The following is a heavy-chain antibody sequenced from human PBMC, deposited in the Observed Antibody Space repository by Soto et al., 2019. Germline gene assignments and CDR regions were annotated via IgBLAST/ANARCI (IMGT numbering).Heavy chain of an antibody. CDR2: INHSGST. CDR3: ARSPRGGSGSYGVDY. J-gene: IGHJ4*02. Sequence: QVQLQQWGAGLLKPSETLSLTCAVYGGSFSGYYWSWIRQPPGKGLEWSGEINHSGSTNYNPSLKSRVTISVDTSKNQFSLKLSSVTAADTAVYYCARSPRGGSGSYGVDYWGQGTLVTVSS. V-gene: IGHV4-34*01. D-gene: IGHD3-10*01. CDR1: GGSFSGYY.